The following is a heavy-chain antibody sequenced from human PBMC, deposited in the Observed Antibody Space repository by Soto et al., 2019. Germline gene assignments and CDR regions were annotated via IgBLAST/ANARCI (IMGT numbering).Heavy chain of an antibody. Sequence: SETLSLTCTVSGGSISSSSYYWGWIRQPPGKGLEWIGSIYYSGSTYYNPSLKSRVTISVDTSKNQFSLKLSSVTAADTAVYYCASHGYSSGWYFLRFEYWGQGTLVTVSS. V-gene: IGHV4-39*01. J-gene: IGHJ4*02. CDR1: GGSISSSSYY. D-gene: IGHD6-19*01. CDR2: IYYSGST. CDR3: ASHGYSSGWYFLRFEY.